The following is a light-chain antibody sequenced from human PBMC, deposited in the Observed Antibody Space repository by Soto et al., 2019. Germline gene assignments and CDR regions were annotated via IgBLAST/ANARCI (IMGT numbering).Light chain of an antibody. J-gene: IGKJ3*01. CDR2: AAS. V-gene: IGKV1-9*01. CDR3: QQSYSRGFT. CDR1: QGIDSS. Sequence: ILLTQSPSSLSASVGDRVTITCRASQGIDSSFAWYQQKPGKAPKLLIYAASSLQSGVPSRFSGSGSGTDFTLTISSLQPEDFATYYCQQSYSRGFTFGPGTKVDIK.